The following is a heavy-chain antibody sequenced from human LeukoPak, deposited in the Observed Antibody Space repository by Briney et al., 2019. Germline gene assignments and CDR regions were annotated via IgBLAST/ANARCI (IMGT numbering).Heavy chain of an antibody. CDR1: GYTFTSYG. V-gene: IGHV1-18*01. CDR2: ISAYNGNT. D-gene: IGHD2-2*02. J-gene: IGHJ5*02. CDR3: ARDMGVGNCSSTSCYTRYNWFDP. Sequence: ASVKVSCKASGYTFTSYGISWVRQAPGQGLEWMGWISAYNGNTNYAQKLQGRVTMTTDTSTSTAYMELSSLRSEDTAVYYCARDMGVGNCSSTSCYTRYNWFDPWGQGTLVTVS.